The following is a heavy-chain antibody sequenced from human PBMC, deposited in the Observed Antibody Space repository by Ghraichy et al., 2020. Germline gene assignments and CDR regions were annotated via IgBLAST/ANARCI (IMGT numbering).Heavy chain of an antibody. Sequence: SETLSLTCAVYGGSFSGYYWSWIRQPQGKGLEWIGEINHSGSTNYNPSLKSRVTISVDTSKNQFSLKLSSVTAADTAVYYCARARVLMCSSHRCYCGCGRSTQSRYFDLWGRGTLVTVSS. CDR1: GGSFSGYY. CDR3: ARARVLMCSSHRCYCGCGRSTQSRYFDL. CDR2: INHSGST. D-gene: IGHD2-2*01. V-gene: IGHV4-34*01. J-gene: IGHJ2*01.